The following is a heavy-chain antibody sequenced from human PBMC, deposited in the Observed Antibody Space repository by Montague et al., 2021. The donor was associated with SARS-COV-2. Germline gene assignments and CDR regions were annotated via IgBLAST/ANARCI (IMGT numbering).Heavy chain of an antibody. J-gene: IGHJ6*02. D-gene: IGHD3-10*01. CDR2: VYPSGNT. Sequence: TLSLTCTVSGGSISSSSYYWGWIRQPAGKGLEWIGRVYPSGNTNYNPSLKSRVSISVDTSKNQISLKLSSVTAADTAVYYCARVRGAALYFGEVGYYGMVVWGQGTTVTVSS. CDR1: GGSISSSSYY. V-gene: IGHV4-61*02. CDR3: ARVRGAALYFGEVGYYGMVV.